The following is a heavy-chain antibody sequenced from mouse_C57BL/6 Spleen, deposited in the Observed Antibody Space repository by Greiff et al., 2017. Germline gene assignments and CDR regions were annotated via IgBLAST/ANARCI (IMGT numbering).Heavy chain of an antibody. CDR1: GYTFTDYN. J-gene: IGHJ2*01. V-gene: IGHV1-22*01. CDR2: INPNNGGT. Sequence: EVQLQQSGPELVKPGASVKMSCKASGYTFTDYNMHWVKQSHGKSLEWIGYINPNNGGTSYNQKFKGKATLTVNKSSSTAYMELRSLTSEDSAVYYGARSVITTVVADYWGQGTTLTVSS. D-gene: IGHD1-1*01. CDR3: ARSVITTVVADY.